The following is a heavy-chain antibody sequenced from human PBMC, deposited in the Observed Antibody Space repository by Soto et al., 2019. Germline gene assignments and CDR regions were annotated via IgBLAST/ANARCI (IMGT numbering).Heavy chain of an antibody. CDR1: GFTFSSYA. CDR3: AKINRNPFGYYGMDV. Sequence: GGSLRLSCAASGFTFSSYAMSWVRQAPGKGLEWVSAISGSGGSTYYADSVKGRFTISRDNSKNTLYLQMNSLRAEDTAVYYCAKINRNPFGYYGMDVWGQGTTVTVSS. CDR2: ISGSGGST. D-gene: IGHD1-20*01. J-gene: IGHJ6*02. V-gene: IGHV3-23*01.